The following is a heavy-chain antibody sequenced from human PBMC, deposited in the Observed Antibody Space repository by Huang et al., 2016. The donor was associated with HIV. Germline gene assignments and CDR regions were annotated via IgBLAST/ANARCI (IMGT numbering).Heavy chain of an antibody. CDR1: GGSISSYH. Sequence: QVQLQGSGPGLVKPLETLSLTCTVPGGSISSYHWSWIRQPTGKGLEWIGQIYYRGSTNYNPAHKSRVTISVDTSKNQFALKLSSVTSADTAVYYCARADFSGDYLWYYYGLDLWGQGTTVTVSS. V-gene: IGHV4-59*01. CDR2: IYYRGST. D-gene: IGHD1-26*01. CDR3: ARADFSGDYLWYYYGLDL. J-gene: IGHJ6*02.